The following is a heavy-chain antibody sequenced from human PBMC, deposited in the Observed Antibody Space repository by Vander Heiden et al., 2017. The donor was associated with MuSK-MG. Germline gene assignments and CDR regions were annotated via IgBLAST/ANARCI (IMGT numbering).Heavy chain of an antibody. CDR1: GGSISSGSYY. CDR2: IYTSGST. V-gene: IGHV4-61*02. CDR3: ARDRRFLEWGYYYYGMDV. D-gene: IGHD3-3*01. Sequence: QVQLQESGPGLVKPSQTLSLTCTVSGGSISSGSYYWSWIRQPAGKGLEWIGLIYTSGSTNYNPSLKSRVTISVDTSKNQFSLKLSSVTAADTAVYYCARDRRFLEWGYYYYGMDVWGKGTTVTVSS. J-gene: IGHJ6*04.